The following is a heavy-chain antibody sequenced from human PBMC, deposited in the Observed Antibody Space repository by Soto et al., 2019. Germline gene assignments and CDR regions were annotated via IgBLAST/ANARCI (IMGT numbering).Heavy chain of an antibody. V-gene: IGHV1-2*04. CDR2: INPNSGGT. D-gene: IGHD3-3*01. CDR3: ARSHDSVGGYYYYYGMDV. J-gene: IGHJ6*02. CDR1: GYTFTGYY. Sequence: ASVKVSCKASGYTFTGYYMHWVRQAPGQGLEWMGWINPNSGGTNYAQKFQGWVTMTRDTSISTAYMELSRLRSDDTAVYYCARSHDSVGGYYYYYGMDVWGQGTTVTVSS.